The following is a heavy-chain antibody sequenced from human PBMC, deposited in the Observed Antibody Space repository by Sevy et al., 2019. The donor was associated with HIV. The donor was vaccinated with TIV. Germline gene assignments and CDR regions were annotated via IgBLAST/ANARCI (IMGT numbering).Heavy chain of an antibody. CDR1: GNTLTEFA. V-gene: IGHV1-24*01. D-gene: IGHD3-22*01. J-gene: IGHJ4*02. Sequence: ASVKVSCKVSGNTLTEFAMHWVRQAPGKGLEWMGTFDPEDGETIYAQKFQGRVTMTEDTSIDTAYMELSSLRSEDTAVFYCAITKDYYDNSGSPFDYWGQGTLVTVSS. CDR3: AITKDYYDNSGSPFDY. CDR2: FDPEDGET.